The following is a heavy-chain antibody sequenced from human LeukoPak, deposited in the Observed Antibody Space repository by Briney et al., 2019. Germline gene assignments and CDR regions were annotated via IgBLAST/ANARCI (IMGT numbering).Heavy chain of an antibody. CDR3: ARVDTVVVPAGITWFDP. CDR2: INPNSGGT. V-gene: IGHV1-2*02. D-gene: IGHD2-2*02. J-gene: IGHJ5*02. CDR1: GYTFTGYY. Sequence: ASVTVSCMASGYTFTGYYMHWVRQPPGQGLAGVGWINPNSGGTNYAQKFQGRVTMSRDTSINTAYMELSRLRSDDTAVYYCARVDTVVVPAGITWFDPWGQGTLVTVSS.